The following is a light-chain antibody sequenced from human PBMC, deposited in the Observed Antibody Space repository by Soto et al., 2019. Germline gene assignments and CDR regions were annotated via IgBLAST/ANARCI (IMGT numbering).Light chain of an antibody. CDR2: GSS. V-gene: IGKV3-20*01. CDR3: QQYASAPLLP. CDR1: QTIGSTY. J-gene: IGKJ4*01. Sequence: LTQSPDTLSLSPGETATLSCSASQTIGSTYLAWYQQKPGQAPRLLIFGSSNRATGIPDRFSGSGSGTDFTLSISRLEPEDFAVYYCQQYASAPLLPFGGGGKVAIK.